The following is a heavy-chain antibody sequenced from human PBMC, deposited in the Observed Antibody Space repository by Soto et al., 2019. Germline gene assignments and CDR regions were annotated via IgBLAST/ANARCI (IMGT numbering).Heavy chain of an antibody. CDR2: ISYDGSNK. J-gene: IGHJ6*02. CDR3: AKDRYGDDANSHYYGMDV. Sequence: QVQLVESGGGVVQPGRSLRLSCAASGFTFSSYGMHWVRQAPGKGLEWVAVISYDGSNKYYADSVKGRFTISRDNSKNTLYLQMNSLRAEDTAVCYCAKDRYGDDANSHYYGMDVWGQGTTVTVSS. CDR1: GFTFSSYG. D-gene: IGHD4-17*01. V-gene: IGHV3-30*18.